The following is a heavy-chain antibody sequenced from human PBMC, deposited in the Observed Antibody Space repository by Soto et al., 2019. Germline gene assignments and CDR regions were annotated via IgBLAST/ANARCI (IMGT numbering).Heavy chain of an antibody. V-gene: IGHV3-53*01. CDR3: AKEGSDGWCHL. CDR1: GFSVINSY. Sequence: EEQLVESGGGLIQPGGSLRLSGVGPGFSVINSYVSWVRQPPGQGLEWVSIIYTGGSTYYADSVKGRFTMSRDTSKNTVSLQMNSLRAEDTALYYCAKEGSDGWCHLWGQGTLVTVSS. J-gene: IGHJ5*02. D-gene: IGHD1-26*01. CDR2: IYTGGST.